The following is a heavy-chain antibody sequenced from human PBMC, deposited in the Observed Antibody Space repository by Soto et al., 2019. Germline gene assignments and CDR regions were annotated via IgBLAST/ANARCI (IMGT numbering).Heavy chain of an antibody. J-gene: IGHJ6*03. V-gene: IGHV4-34*01. CDR1: GGSFSGYY. CDR2: INHSGST. CDR3: ARGHPIGYCSSTSCHSDYYYYYMDV. Sequence: SETLSLTCAVYGGSFSGYYWSWIRQPPGKGLEWIGEINHSGSTNYNPSLKSRVTISVGTSKNQFSLKLSSVTAADTAVYYCARGHPIGYCSSTSCHSDYYYYYMDVWGKGTTVTAP. D-gene: IGHD2-2*01.